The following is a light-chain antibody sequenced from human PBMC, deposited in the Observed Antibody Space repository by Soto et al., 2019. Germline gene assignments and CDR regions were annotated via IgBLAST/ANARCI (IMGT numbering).Light chain of an antibody. Sequence: DIQMTQSPSSVSASVGDRVTITCRASQGINNWLAWYHQKPGKAPKLLIYAASSLQSGVPSRFSGSGTGTDFTLTISSLQPEDFATYYCQQSNSFPYTFGQVTKLEIK. CDR3: QQSNSFPYT. J-gene: IGKJ2*01. CDR2: AAS. V-gene: IGKV1-12*01. CDR1: QGINNW.